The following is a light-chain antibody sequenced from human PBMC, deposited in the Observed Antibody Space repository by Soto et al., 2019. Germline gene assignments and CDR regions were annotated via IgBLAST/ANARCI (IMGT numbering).Light chain of an antibody. V-gene: IGLV2-14*03. CDR3: NSYTSATTLRGV. J-gene: IGLJ1*01. Sequence: QSVLTQPASVSGSPGQSITISCTGTSTDVGGDNYVSWYKQYPGKAPKLIIYDVSSRPSGVSERFSGSKSGNTASLTISGLQAEDEADYYCNSYTSATTLRGVFGVGTKVTVL. CDR1: STDVGGDNY. CDR2: DVS.